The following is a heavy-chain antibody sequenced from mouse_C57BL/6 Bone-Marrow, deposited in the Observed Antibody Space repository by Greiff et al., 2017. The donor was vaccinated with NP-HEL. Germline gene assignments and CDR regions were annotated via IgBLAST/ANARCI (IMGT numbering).Heavy chain of an antibody. V-gene: IGHV5-4*01. CDR3: AREKDYYFDY. CDR2: ISDGGSYT. J-gene: IGHJ2*01. Sequence: EVKLEESGGGLVKPGGSLKLSCAASGFTFSSYAMSWVRQTPEKRLEWVATISDGGSYTYYPDNVKGRFTISRDNAKNNLYLQMSHLKSEDTAMYYFAREKDYYFDYWGQGTTLTVSS. CDR1: GFTFSSYA.